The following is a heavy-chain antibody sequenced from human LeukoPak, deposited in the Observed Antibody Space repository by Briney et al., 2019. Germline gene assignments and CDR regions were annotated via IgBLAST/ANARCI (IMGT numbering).Heavy chain of an antibody. CDR1: GGSVSGHY. V-gene: IGHV4-59*08. D-gene: IGHD6-19*01. J-gene: IGHJ6*02. Sequence: PSETLSLTCTVSGGSVSGHYWSWIRQPPGKGLEWIGYIYYSGSTNYNPSLKSRVTISVDTSKNQFSLKLSSVTAADTAVYYCARRVAGGIYGMDVWGQGTTVTVSS. CDR2: IYYSGST. CDR3: ARRVAGGIYGMDV.